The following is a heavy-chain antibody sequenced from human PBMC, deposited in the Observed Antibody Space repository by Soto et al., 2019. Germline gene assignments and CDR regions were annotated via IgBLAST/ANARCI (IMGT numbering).Heavy chain of an antibody. CDR2: MYYSGST. V-gene: IGHV4-59*12. J-gene: IGHJ4*02. D-gene: IGHD3-9*01. Sequence: SETLSLTCTVSGGSIINYYWSWIRQPPGKGLEWIGHMYYSGSTYYNPSLKSRVTISVDTSKNQFSLKLSSVTAADTAVYYCARGPPIFYWGQGTLVTVSS. CDR1: GGSIINYY. CDR3: ARGPPIFY.